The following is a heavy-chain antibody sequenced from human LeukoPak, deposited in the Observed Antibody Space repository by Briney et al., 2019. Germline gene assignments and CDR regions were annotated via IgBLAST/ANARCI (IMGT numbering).Heavy chain of an antibody. D-gene: IGHD3-22*01. CDR2: IYYSGST. V-gene: IGHV4-39*01. J-gene: IGHJ4*02. CDR3: ARPLYDSSGLPHY. CDR1: GGSISSSSYY. Sequence: SETLSLTCTVSGGSISSSSYYWGWIRPPPGKGLEWIGSIYYSGSTYYNPSLKSRVTISVDTSKNQFSLKLSSVTAADTAVYYCARPLYDSSGLPHYWGQGTLVTVSS.